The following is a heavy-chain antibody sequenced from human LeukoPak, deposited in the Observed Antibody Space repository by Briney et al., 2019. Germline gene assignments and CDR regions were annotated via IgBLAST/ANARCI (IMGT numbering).Heavy chain of an antibody. J-gene: IGHJ4*02. CDR3: AKDPPGGPSDY. CDR2: ISGSGGST. V-gene: IGHV3-23*01. D-gene: IGHD3-10*01. Sequence: GGSLSLSCAASGFTFSTYAMNWVRQAPGKGLEWVSAISGSGGSTYYADSVKGRFTISRTNSNNTPYLQMNSPRAEAPSFYYCAKDPPGGPSDYWVQGTQVTVSS. CDR1: GFTFSTYA.